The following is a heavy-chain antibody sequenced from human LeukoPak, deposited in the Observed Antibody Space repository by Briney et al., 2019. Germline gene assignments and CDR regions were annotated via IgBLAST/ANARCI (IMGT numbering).Heavy chain of an antibody. V-gene: IGHV3-7*01. CDR1: GFTFSSFW. J-gene: IGHJ4*02. CDR2: IKQDGSEK. Sequence: GGSLRLSCAASGFTFSSFWMSWVRQAPGKGLEWVANIKQDGSEKYYVDSVKGRFTISRDNAKNSLYLQMNSLRAEDTAVYYCARQYGPRHFDYWGQGTLVTVSS. CDR3: ARQYGPRHFDY. D-gene: IGHD4-17*01.